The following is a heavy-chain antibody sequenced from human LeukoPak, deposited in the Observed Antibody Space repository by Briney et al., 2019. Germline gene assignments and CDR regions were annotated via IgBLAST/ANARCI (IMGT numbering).Heavy chain of an antibody. CDR2: INPNSGGT. D-gene: IGHD2-8*01. CDR1: GYTFNGYY. J-gene: IGHJ6*03. Sequence: ASVKVSCKASGYTFNGYYMHWVRQAAGQGLEWMGWINPNSGGTNYAQKFQGRVTMTRDTSISTAYMEPSRLRSDDTAVYYCARGMKPYYYMDVWGKGTTVTVSS. V-gene: IGHV1-2*02. CDR3: ARGMKPYYYMDV.